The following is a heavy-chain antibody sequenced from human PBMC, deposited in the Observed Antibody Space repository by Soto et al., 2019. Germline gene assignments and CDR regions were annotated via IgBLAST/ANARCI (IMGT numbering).Heavy chain of an antibody. V-gene: IGHV3-21*01. J-gene: IGHJ4*02. D-gene: IGHD3-22*01. CDR1: GFTFSSYS. Sequence: GGSLRLSCAASGFTFSSYSMNWVRQAPGKGLEWVSSISSSSSYTYYADSVKGRFTISRDNAKNSLYLQMNSLRAEDTAVYYCAKQYYYDSSGSYPFDYWGQGTLVTVSS. CDR2: ISSSSSYT. CDR3: AKQYYYDSSGSYPFDY.